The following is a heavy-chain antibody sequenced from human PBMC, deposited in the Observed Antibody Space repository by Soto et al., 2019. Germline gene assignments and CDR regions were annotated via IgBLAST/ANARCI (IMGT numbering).Heavy chain of an antibody. Sequence: QVQLVESGGGVVQPGRSLRLSCAGSGFTFRTYGLHWVRQAPGKGLEWVAVIWYDGSNKYYADSVKGRFTISRDDSKNTLYLQLNSLRAEDTALYYCAREIGVAQYVLDYWVQGTLVAVSS. CDR3: AREIGVAQYVLDY. J-gene: IGHJ4*02. V-gene: IGHV3-33*01. CDR2: IWYDGSNK. CDR1: GFTFRTYG. D-gene: IGHD2-8*01.